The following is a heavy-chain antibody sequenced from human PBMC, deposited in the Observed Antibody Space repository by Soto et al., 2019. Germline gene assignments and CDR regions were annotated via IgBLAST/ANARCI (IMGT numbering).Heavy chain of an antibody. CDR1: GGSISSSSYY. D-gene: IGHD1-26*01. CDR2: IYYSGST. J-gene: IGHJ2*01. Sequence: SETLSLTCTVSGGSISSSSYYWGWIRQPPGKGLEWIGSIYYSGSTYYNPSLKSRVTISVDTSKNQFSLKLSSVTAADTAVYYCARLGRGSYKPYWYFDLWGRGTLVTVSS. V-gene: IGHV4-39*01. CDR3: ARLGRGSYKPYWYFDL.